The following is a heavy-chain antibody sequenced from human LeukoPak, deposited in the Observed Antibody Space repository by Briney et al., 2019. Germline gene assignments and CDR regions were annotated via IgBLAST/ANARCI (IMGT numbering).Heavy chain of an antibody. CDR3: ARAISDYDASDI. Sequence: GGSLRLSCAASGFTFSSYSMNWVRQAPGKGLEWVSSISSSSNFIYYADSVKGRFTISRDNAKNSLYLQMNSLRAEDTAVYYCARAISDYDASDIWGQGTMVTASS. V-gene: IGHV3-21*01. CDR1: GFTFSSYS. J-gene: IGHJ3*02. CDR2: ISSSSNFI. D-gene: IGHD4-17*01.